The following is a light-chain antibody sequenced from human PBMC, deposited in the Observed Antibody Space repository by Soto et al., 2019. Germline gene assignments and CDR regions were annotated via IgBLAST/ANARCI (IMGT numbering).Light chain of an antibody. V-gene: IGKV3-11*01. Sequence: EIVLTQSPATLSLSPGERATLSCRASQSLDNYLAWYQHKPGQAPRLLIYDASTRATDIPARFSGSGSGTDFPLNISSLEPEDFAVYYCQQRGHWPSFGGGTKVEIK. CDR2: DAS. CDR3: QQRGHWPS. J-gene: IGKJ4*01. CDR1: QSLDNY.